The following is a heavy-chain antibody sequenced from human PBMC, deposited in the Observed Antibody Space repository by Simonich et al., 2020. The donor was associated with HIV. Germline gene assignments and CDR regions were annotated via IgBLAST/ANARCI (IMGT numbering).Heavy chain of an antibody. V-gene: IGHV3-49*03. CDR1: GFTFGDYA. CDR3: TSSDYDSSDYYYGYFQH. CDR2: IRSKAYGGTT. D-gene: IGHD3-22*01. Sequence: EVQLVESGGGLVQPGRSLRLSCTASGFTFGDYAMSWFRQAPGKGMEWVGFIRSKAYGGTTEYAASVKGRFTISRDDSKRIAYLQMNSLKTEDTAVYYCTSSDYDSSDYYYGYFQHWGQGTLVTVSS. J-gene: IGHJ1*01.